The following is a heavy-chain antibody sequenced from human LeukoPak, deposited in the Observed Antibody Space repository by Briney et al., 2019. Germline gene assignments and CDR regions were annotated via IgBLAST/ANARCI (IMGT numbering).Heavy chain of an antibody. CDR1: GGSISSSSYY. V-gene: IGHV4-39*01. J-gene: IGHJ6*02. Sequence: PSATLSLTCTVSGGSISSSSYYWGWIRQPPGKGLEWIGSIYYSGSTYYNPSLKSRVTISVDTSKNQFSLKLSSMTAADTAVYYCVGTFWSGSHGMDVWGQGTTVTVSS. CDR3: VGTFWSGSHGMDV. D-gene: IGHD3-3*01. CDR2: IYYSGST.